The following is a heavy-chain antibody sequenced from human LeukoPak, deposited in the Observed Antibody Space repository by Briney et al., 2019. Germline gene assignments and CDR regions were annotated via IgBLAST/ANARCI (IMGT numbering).Heavy chain of an antibody. CDR1: GFTVSDFY. V-gene: IGHV3-53*05. D-gene: IGHD2-2*01. CDR3: AKADTDDVVPVAYGMVV. CDR2: IYVSGDT. Sequence: GGSLRLSCAASGFTVSDFYMSWVRQAPGKGLEWVSLIYVSGDTYYTDSVKGRFTISRDNAKNSLYLQMNSLRAEDTALYYCAKADTDDVVPVAYGMVVWGQGTTVTVSS. J-gene: IGHJ6*02.